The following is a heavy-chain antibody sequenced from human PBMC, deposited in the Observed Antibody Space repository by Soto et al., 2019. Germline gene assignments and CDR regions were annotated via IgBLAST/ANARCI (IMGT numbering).Heavy chain of an antibody. J-gene: IGHJ6*02. V-gene: IGHV3-30-3*01. Sequence: QVQLVESGGGVVQPGRSLRLSCAAPGFTFSSYAMHWLRQAPGKGLEWVAVISYDGSNKYYADSVKGRFTISRDNSENTLYLERNSLRAEDTAVYYCARAGGVLRSPEPQGYGMDVWGRGTTVTVSS. CDR3: ARAGGVLRSPEPQGYGMDV. CDR1: GFTFSSYA. D-gene: IGHD3-3*01. CDR2: ISYDGSNK.